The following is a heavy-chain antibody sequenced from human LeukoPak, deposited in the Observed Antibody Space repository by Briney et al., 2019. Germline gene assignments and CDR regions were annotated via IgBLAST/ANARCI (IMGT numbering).Heavy chain of an antibody. Sequence: GGPLRLSCAASGFTFSSYSMNWVRQAPGKGLEWVSSISSSSSYIYYADSVKGRFTISRDNAKNSLYLQMNSLRAEDTAVYYCARDAGSTGFDPWGQGTLVTVSS. J-gene: IGHJ5*02. CDR2: ISSSSSYI. CDR3: ARDAGSTGFDP. D-gene: IGHD2-2*01. V-gene: IGHV3-21*01. CDR1: GFTFSSYS.